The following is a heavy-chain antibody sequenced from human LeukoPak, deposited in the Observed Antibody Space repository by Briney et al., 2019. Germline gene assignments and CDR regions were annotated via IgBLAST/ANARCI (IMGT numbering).Heavy chain of an antibody. J-gene: IGHJ6*04. CDR2: IIPIFGAA. CDR3: ARATYYDILTGYYPYYYYGMDV. CDR1: VGTFSSYA. Sequence: SVNVSCKASVGTFSSYAISWVRQAPGQGLEWMGGIIPIFGAANYAQKFQGRVTITADESTSTAYMELSSLRSEDTAVYYCARATYYDILTGYYPYYYYGMDVWGKGTTVTVSS. V-gene: IGHV1-69*13. D-gene: IGHD3-9*01.